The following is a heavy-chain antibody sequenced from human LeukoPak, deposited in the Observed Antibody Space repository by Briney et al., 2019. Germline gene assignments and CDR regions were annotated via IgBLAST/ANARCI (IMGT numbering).Heavy chain of an antibody. J-gene: IGHJ5*02. CDR2: ITGNGGNT. V-gene: IGHV3-23*01. CDR3: AKFRVIPAVTNWFDP. CDR1: GFTFSSYW. Sequence: GGSLRLSCAASGFTFSSYWMSWVRQAPGKGLEWVSIITGNGGNTYYADSVRGRFTISRDNSKNALYLQMNSLTGEDTAVYYCAKFRVIPAVTNWFDPWGQGTLVTVSS. D-gene: IGHD2-2*01.